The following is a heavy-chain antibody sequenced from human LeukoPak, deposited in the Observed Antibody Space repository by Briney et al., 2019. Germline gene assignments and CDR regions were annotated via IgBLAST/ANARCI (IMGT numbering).Heavy chain of an antibody. D-gene: IGHD3-16*01. J-gene: IGHJ4*02. CDR3: ARSLMKGLGDY. CDR2: INPNSGGT. CDR1: GYTFTSYA. Sequence: ASVKVSCKASGYTFTSYAMNWVRQAPGQGLEWMGWINPNSGGTNYAQKFQGRVTMTRDTSISTAYMELSRLRSDDTAVYYCARSLMKGLGDYWGQGTLVTVSS. V-gene: IGHV1-2*02.